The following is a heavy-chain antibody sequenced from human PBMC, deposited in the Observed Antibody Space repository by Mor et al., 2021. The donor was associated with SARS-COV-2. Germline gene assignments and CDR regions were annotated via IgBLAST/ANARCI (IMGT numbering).Heavy chain of an antibody. Sequence: SWIRQSPGKGLEWIGYIYYSGSTSYNPSLKSRATISVDTKNQFSLKLTSVTAADTAVYYCARPMVESPRAFDVWG. CDR2: IYYSGST. V-gene: IGHV4-59*08. J-gene: IGHJ3*01. D-gene: IGHD2-8*01. CDR3: ARPMVESPRAFDV.